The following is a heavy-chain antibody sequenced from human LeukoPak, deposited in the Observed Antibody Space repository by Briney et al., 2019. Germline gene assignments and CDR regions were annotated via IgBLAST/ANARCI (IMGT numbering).Heavy chain of an antibody. CDR1: GFTFSSYA. CDR3: ARDPAYYDSSGYSHYYGMDV. Sequence: GGSLRLSCAASGFTFSSYAMHWVRQAPGKGLEWVAVISYDGSNKYYADSVKGRFTISRDNSKNTLHLQMNSLRDEETAVYYCARDPAYYDSSGYSHYYGMDVWGQGTTVTVSS. J-gene: IGHJ6*02. V-gene: IGHV3-30-3*01. D-gene: IGHD3-22*01. CDR2: ISYDGSNK.